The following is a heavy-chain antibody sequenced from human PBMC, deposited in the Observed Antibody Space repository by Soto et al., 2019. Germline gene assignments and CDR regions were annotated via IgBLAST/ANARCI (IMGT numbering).Heavy chain of an antibody. V-gene: IGHV1-69*06. Sequence: ASVKVSCKASGGTFSSYAISWVRQAPGQGLEWMGGIIPIFGETIYAQKFQGRVTMTEDTSTDTAYMELSSLRSEDTAVYYCATYTIFGVVYDAFDIWGQGTMVTVS. J-gene: IGHJ3*02. CDR1: GGTFSSYA. CDR2: IIPIFGET. CDR3: ATYTIFGVVYDAFDI. D-gene: IGHD3-3*01.